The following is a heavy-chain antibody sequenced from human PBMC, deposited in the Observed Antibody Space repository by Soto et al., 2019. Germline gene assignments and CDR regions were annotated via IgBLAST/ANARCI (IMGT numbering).Heavy chain of an antibody. V-gene: IGHV3-30*18. Sequence: QVQVVESGGGVVQPGWSQRLSCAASGFTFSNYGMHWVRQAPGKGLEWVAIISFDGNNKYYSDSVKGRFTISRDNSKNLVFIQMNSLRPGDTGVYYCEKPKEHFYDSSPGEPWGKGPPVPVSS. J-gene: IGHJ5*02. D-gene: IGHD3-22*01. CDR2: ISFDGNNK. CDR3: EKPKEHFYDSSPGEP. CDR1: GFTFSNYG.